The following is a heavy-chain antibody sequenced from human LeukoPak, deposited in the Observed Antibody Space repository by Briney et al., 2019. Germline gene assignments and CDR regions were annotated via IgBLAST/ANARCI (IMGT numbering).Heavy chain of an antibody. CDR3: VKDLMGRFLMGGTTAYLHH. D-gene: IGHD1-1*01. Sequence: PGGSLRLSCAASAFSFSDYSMNWVRQAPGKGLEWVSSISSRSSHVYYAASVQGRFTTSRADAKNSLYLKMNRLRVEDMAVYYCVKDLMGRFLMGGTTAYLHHWGQGTLVTVSS. V-gene: IGHV3-21*01. CDR2: ISSRSSHV. CDR1: AFSFSDYS. J-gene: IGHJ1*01.